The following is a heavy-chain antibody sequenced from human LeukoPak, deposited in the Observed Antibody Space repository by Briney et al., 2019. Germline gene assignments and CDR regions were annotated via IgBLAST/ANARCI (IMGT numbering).Heavy chain of an antibody. D-gene: IGHD2-21*02. J-gene: IGHJ5*02. Sequence: GASVKVSCKASGYTFTGYYMHWVRQAPGQGLEWMGRINPNSGGTNYAQKFQGRVTMTRDTSISTAYMELSRLRSDDTAVYYCARVGTYCGRDCYLRWFDPWGQGTLVTVSS. CDR2: INPNSGGT. CDR3: ARVGTYCGRDCYLRWFDP. V-gene: IGHV1-2*06. CDR1: GYTFTGYY.